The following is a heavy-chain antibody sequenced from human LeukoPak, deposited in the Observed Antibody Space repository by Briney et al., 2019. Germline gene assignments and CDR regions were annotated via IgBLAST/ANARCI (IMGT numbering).Heavy chain of an antibody. D-gene: IGHD3-3*01. CDR2: ISYDGSNT. CDR1: GFIFSSYA. V-gene: IGHV3-30-3*01. Sequence: GGSLRLSCAASGFIFSSYAMHWVRQAPGKGLEWVAVISYDGSNTDYADSVKGRFTISRDNSKNALYLQMNSQRAEDTAVYYCARCRDYNFWSGSAVDYWGQGTLVTVSS. CDR3: ARCRDYNFWSGSAVDY. J-gene: IGHJ4*02.